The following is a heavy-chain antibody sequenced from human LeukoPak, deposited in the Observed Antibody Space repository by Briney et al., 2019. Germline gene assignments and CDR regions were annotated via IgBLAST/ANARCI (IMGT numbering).Heavy chain of an antibody. Sequence: PGGSLRLSCAASGFTFSSYSMNWVRQAPGKGLEWVSSISRSSSYIYYADSVKGRFTISRDNSKNTLYLQMNSLRAEDTAVYYCAKVTMVRGVMAFDYWGQGTLVTVSS. CDR2: ISRSSSYI. V-gene: IGHV3-21*01. CDR3: AKVTMVRGVMAFDY. CDR1: GFTFSSYS. J-gene: IGHJ4*02. D-gene: IGHD3-10*01.